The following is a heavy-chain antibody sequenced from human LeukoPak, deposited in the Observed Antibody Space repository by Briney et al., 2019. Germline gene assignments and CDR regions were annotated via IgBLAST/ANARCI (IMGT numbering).Heavy chain of an antibody. CDR1: GYSTSSGYY. Sequence: KSSETRSLTCTVSGYSTSSGYYWGWIRQPPGKGLEWIGSIHHSGSTYYNPSLKSRVTISVDTSKNQFSLKLSSVTAADTAVYYCARPVRYCSSTSCFYFDYWGQGTLVTVSS. V-gene: IGHV4-38-2*02. J-gene: IGHJ4*02. D-gene: IGHD2-2*01. CDR3: ARPVRYCSSTSCFYFDY. CDR2: IHHSGST.